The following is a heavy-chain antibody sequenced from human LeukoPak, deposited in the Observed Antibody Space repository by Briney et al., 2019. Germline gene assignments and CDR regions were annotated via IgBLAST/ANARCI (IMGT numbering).Heavy chain of an antibody. CDR2: IWYDGSNK. J-gene: IGHJ4*02. CDR3: ARAREWLFDY. V-gene: IGHV3-33*01. D-gene: IGHD3-3*01. Sequence: PGGSLGLSCAASGFTFSSYGMHWVRQAPGKGLEWVAIIWYDGSNKYYADSVKGRFTISRDNSKNTFYLQMNSLRAEDTAVYYCARAREWLFDYWGQGTLVTVSA. CDR1: GFTFSSYG.